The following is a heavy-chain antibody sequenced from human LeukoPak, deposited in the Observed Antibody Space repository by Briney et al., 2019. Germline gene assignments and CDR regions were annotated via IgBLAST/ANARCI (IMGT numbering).Heavy chain of an antibody. CDR3: ARVGKNYYGSGSYPYYFDY. J-gene: IGHJ4*02. Sequence: SETXSXXXTVSGGSISSXYXSXIRXPPGKGXXGXGYIYXXGSTNYNPSLKSRVTISVDTSKNQFSLKLSSVTAADTAVYYCARVGKNYYGSGSYPYYFDYWGQGTLVTVSS. CDR1: GGSISSXY. D-gene: IGHD3-10*01. V-gene: IGHV4-59*01. CDR2: IYXXGST.